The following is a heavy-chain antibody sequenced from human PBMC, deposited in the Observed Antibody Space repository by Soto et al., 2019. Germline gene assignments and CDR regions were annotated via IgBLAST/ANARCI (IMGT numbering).Heavy chain of an antibody. D-gene: IGHD3-22*01. CDR3: ASREDYYYDSSGQPSPIDAFDI. J-gene: IGHJ3*02. CDR2: IIPIFGTA. CDR1: GGTFSSYA. Sequence: SVKVSCKASGGTFSSYAISWVRQAPGQGLEWMGGIIPIFGTANYAQKFQGRVTITADESTSTAYMELSSLRSEDTAVYYCASREDYYYDSSGQPSPIDAFDIWGQGTMVTVSS. V-gene: IGHV1-69*13.